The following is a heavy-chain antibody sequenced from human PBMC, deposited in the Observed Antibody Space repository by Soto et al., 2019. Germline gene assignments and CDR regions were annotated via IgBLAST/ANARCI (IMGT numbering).Heavy chain of an antibody. CDR1: GFTFSSYA. CDR2: IKQDETEK. D-gene: IGHD1-26*01. CDR3: ARLVRAAANDY. J-gene: IGHJ4*02. Sequence: GGSLRLSCAASGFTFSSYAMSWVRQAPGKGLEWVANIKQDETEKYYVDSVKGRFTISRDNAKNSLYLQMNSLRAEDTAVYYCARLVRAAANDYWGQVTLVPASS. V-gene: IGHV3-7*04.